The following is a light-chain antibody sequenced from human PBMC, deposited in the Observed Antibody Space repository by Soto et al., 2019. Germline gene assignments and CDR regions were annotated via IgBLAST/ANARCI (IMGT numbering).Light chain of an antibody. V-gene: IGKV2-28*01. J-gene: IGKJ3*01. CDR1: QSLLHSNGHTY. Sequence: DTVMTQSPLSLPVTPGEPASISCRSSQSLLHSNGHTYLDWYLQKPGQSPQLLVYLGSNRAAGVPDRFSGSGSGTDFTLKISRVQAEDVGVYYCMQARQTLTFGPGTKVDIK. CDR2: LGS. CDR3: MQARQTLT.